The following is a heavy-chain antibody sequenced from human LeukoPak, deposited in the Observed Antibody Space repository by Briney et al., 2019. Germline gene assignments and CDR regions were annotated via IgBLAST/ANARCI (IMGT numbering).Heavy chain of an antibody. CDR1: GGSISSGDYY. CDR2: IYYSGST. J-gene: IGHJ6*02. Sequence: SQTLSLTCTVSGGSISSGDYYWSWIRQPTGKGLEWIGYIYYSGSTYYNPSLKSRVTISVDTSKNQFSLKLSSVTAADTAVYYCARERMVRGAPTYFYYGLDVWGQGTTVTVSS. V-gene: IGHV4-30-4*01. D-gene: IGHD3-10*01. CDR3: ARERMVRGAPTYFYYGLDV.